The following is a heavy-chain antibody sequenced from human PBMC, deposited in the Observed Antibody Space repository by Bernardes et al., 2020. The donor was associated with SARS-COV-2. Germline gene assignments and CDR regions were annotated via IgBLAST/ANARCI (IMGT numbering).Heavy chain of an antibody. J-gene: IGHJ3*02. CDR2: INSDGSST. D-gene: IGHD2-2*01. CDR1: GFTFSSYW. CDR3: ARVVGYCSSTSCYVHAFDI. V-gene: IGHV3-74*01. Sequence: RLSCAASGFTFSSYWMHWVRQAPGKGLVWVSRINSDGSSTSYADSVKGRFTISRDNAKNTLYLQMNSLRAEDTAVYYCARVVGYCSSTSCYVHAFDIWGQGTMVTVSS.